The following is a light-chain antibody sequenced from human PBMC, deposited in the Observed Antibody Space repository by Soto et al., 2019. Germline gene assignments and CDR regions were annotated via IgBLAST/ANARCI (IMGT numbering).Light chain of an antibody. J-gene: IGLJ3*02. CDR1: SSDVGSYNL. Sequence: QSALTQPASVSGSLGQSITISCTGTSSDVGSYNLVSWYQQHSGKAPKLRIYEGSKRPSGVSNRFSGSKSGNTASLTISGLQAEDEADYYCCSYAGSSTAVFGGGTKLTVL. V-gene: IGLV2-23*01. CDR3: CSYAGSSTAV. CDR2: EGS.